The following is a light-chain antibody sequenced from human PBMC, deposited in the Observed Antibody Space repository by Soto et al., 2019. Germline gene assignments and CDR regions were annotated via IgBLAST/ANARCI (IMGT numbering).Light chain of an antibody. J-gene: IGLJ3*02. Sequence: QSVLTQPASVSGSLGQSITISCTGTSGDIGIYNFVSWFQQHPGKAPKLMIYEVTHRPSGVSDRFSASKSGNTASLTISGLQAEDEADYYCTSYTRSTTWVFGGGTKVTVL. CDR3: TSYTRSTTWV. CDR1: SGDIGIYNF. CDR2: EVT. V-gene: IGLV2-14*01.